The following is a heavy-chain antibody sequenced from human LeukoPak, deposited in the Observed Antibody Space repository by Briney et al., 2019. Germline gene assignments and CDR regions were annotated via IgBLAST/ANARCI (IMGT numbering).Heavy chain of an antibody. Sequence: GGSLRLSCAASGFTFSSYGMHWVRQAPGKGLEWVAVIWYDGSNKYYADSVKGRFTISRDNSKNTLYLQMNSLRAEDTAVYYCAAPQIAAAGMGDYPSNYWGQGTLVTVSS. CDR3: AAPQIAAAGMGDYPSNY. D-gene: IGHD6-13*01. J-gene: IGHJ4*02. V-gene: IGHV3-30*02. CDR2: IWYDGSNK. CDR1: GFTFSSYG.